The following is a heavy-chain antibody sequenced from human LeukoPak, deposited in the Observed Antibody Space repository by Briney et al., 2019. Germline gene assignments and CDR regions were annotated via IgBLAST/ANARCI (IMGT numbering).Heavy chain of an antibody. D-gene: IGHD6-6*01. CDR2: IYYSGST. V-gene: IGHV4-39*01. CDR3: ARHVEYSSSSSYFDY. CDR1: GGSISSYY. J-gene: IGHJ4*02. Sequence: SETLSLTCTVSGGSISSYYWGWIRQPPGKGLEWIGSIYYSGSTYYNPSLKSRVTISVDTSKNQFSLKLSSVTAADTAVYYCARHVEYSSSSSYFDYWGQGTLVTVSS.